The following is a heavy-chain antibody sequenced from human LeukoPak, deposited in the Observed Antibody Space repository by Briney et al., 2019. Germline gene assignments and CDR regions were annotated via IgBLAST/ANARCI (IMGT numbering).Heavy chain of an antibody. CDR2: ISSSSSYI. J-gene: IGHJ4*02. CDR3: ARAGIAVAGDDY. V-gene: IGHV3-21*01. CDR1: GFTFSTYE. D-gene: IGHD6-19*01. Sequence: PGGSLRLSCAASGFTFSTYEMIWVRQAPGKGLEWVSSISSSSSYIYYADSVKGRFTISRDNAKNSLYLQMNSLRAEDTAVYYCARAGIAVAGDDYWGQGTLVTVSS.